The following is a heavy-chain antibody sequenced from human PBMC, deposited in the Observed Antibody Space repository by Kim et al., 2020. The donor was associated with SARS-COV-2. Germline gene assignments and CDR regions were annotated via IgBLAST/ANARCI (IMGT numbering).Heavy chain of an antibody. CDR2: IDSSDSYT. D-gene: IGHD3-16*02. Sequence: GESLKISCKGSGYSFTSYWISWVRQMPGKGLEWMGRIDSSDSYTNYSPSFQGHVTISADKSISTAYLQWSSLKASDTAMYYCARHGYDYVWGSYRYNDYWGQGTLVTVSS. V-gene: IGHV5-10-1*01. CDR3: ARHGYDYVWGSYRYNDY. J-gene: IGHJ4*02. CDR1: GYSFTSYW.